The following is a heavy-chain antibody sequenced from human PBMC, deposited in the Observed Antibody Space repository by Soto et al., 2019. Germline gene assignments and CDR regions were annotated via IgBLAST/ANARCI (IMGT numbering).Heavy chain of an antibody. V-gene: IGHV5-51*01. Sequence: PGESLKSSCFGSGYSFSNYWIAWVRQMPGKGLGWMGFISPGDSDARYSPSFQGQVALSVDKSITTAYLQWSSLKASDTAMYFCGRLTGYTRGWVDFWGQGTLVTVSS. J-gene: IGHJ5*01. CDR2: ISPGDSDA. CDR1: GYSFSNYW. D-gene: IGHD5-12*01. CDR3: GRLTGYTRGWVDF.